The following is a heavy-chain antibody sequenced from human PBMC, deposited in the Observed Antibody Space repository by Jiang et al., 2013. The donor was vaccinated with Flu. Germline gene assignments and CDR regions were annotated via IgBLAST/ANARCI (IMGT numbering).Heavy chain of an antibody. Sequence: LQSGSELKKPGASVKVSCKASGFTFTSYALNWVRQAPRPKGLSGWEGSARTLRIQCLPRASQDGLSSPWTPSVSTAYLQITSLKAEDTAVYYCAREVDTTLTDRDYYYGMDV. D-gene: IGHD5-18*01. CDR1: GFTFTSYA. V-gene: IGHV7-4-1*02. CDR2: SARTLRI. CDR3: AREVDTTLTDRDYYYGMDV. J-gene: IGHJ6*01.